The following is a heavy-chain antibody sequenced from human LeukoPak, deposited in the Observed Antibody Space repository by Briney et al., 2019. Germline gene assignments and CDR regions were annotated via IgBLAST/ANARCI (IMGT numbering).Heavy chain of an antibody. CDR2: IYYSGST. CDR1: GGSISSYY. V-gene: IGHV4-59*01. Sequence: SETLSLTCTVSGGSISSYYWSWIRQPPGKGLEWIGYIYYSGSTNYNPSLKSRVTISVDTSKNQFSLKLSSVTAADTAVYYCATQRMVRGVIIFDYWGQGTLVTVSS. J-gene: IGHJ4*02. CDR3: ATQRMVRGVIIFDY. D-gene: IGHD3-10*01.